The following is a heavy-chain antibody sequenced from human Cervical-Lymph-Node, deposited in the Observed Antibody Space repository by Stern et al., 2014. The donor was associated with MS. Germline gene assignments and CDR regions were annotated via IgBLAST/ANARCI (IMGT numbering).Heavy chain of an antibody. CDR3: AKDISPYTTHSQPDY. J-gene: IGHJ4*02. Sequence: EVQLVESGGGLVQPGRSLRLSCAASGFTFDDYAMHWVRQAPGKGLEWVSGISWNSGTIDYADSVKGRFTISRDNAKNSLYLQMNSLRAEDTAFYYCAKDISPYTTHSQPDYWGQGTLVTVSS. CDR1: GFTFDDYA. CDR2: ISWNSGTI. V-gene: IGHV3-9*01. D-gene: IGHD2-2*02.